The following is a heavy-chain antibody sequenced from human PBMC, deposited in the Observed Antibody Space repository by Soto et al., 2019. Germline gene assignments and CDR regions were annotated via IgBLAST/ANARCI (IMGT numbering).Heavy chain of an antibody. D-gene: IGHD3-10*01. V-gene: IGHV4-34*01. J-gene: IGHJ5*02. CDR2: INHSGST. CDR3: ARGFLYYYGSGSYNWFDP. Sequence: ASQTLSLTCAVYGGSFSGYYWSWIRQPPGKGLEWIGEINHSGSTNYNPSLKSRVTISVDTSKNQFSLKLSSVTAADTAVYYCARGFLYYYGSGSYNWFDPWGQGTLVTVSS. CDR1: GGSFSGYY.